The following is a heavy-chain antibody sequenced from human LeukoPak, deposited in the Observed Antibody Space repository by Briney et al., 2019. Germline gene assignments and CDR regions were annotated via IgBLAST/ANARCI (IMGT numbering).Heavy chain of an antibody. D-gene: IGHD5-18*01. J-gene: IGHJ4*02. CDR3: VKEKTAMVGYYFDS. V-gene: IGHV3-23*01. CDR1: GFTFSTYA. Sequence: WGSLRLSCAASGFTFSTYAMTWVRQAPGKGLEWVASISGTGGSTYYAESVRGRFTISRDNSKNMLYLQRNSLRVEDSAVYYCVKEKTAMVGYYFDSWGQGTQVTVSS. CDR2: ISGTGGST.